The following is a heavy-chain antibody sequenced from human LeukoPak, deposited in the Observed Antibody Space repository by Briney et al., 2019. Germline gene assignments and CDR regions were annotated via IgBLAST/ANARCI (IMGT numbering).Heavy chain of an antibody. CDR1: GGSISSSSYY. J-gene: IGHJ3*02. CDR3: ARIPRITMVRGVIGAFDI. D-gene: IGHD3-10*01. V-gene: IGHV4-39*01. Sequence: SETLSLTCTVSGGSISSSSYYWGWIRQPPGKGLEWIGSIYYSGSTYYNPSLKSRVTISVDTSKNQFSLKLSSVTAADTAVYYCARIPRITMVRGVIGAFDIWGQGTMVTVSS. CDR2: IYYSGST.